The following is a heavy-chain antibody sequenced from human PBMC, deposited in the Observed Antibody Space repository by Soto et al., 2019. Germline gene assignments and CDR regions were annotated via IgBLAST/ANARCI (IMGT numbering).Heavy chain of an antibody. D-gene: IGHD3-10*01. V-gene: IGHV4-38-2*01. J-gene: IGHJ1*01. CDR3: EALGFGQLAFSY. CDR2: VYHNGIM. Sequence: SATLSLTCGVSGYSIRSVYYWGWVRQAPGKVLEWLGSVYHNGIMFHNPSFQSIVTVSVDTSKNQFSLNLSSVTAADTAVFYCEALGFGQLAFSYWDPGILITVSS. CDR1: GYSIRSVYY.